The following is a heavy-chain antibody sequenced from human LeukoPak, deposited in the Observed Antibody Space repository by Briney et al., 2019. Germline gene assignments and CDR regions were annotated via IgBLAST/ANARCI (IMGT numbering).Heavy chain of an antibody. V-gene: IGHV3-23*01. Sequence: SGGSLRLSCAASGFTFSSYAMSWVRQAPGKGLEWVSAISGSGGSTYYADSVKGRFTISRDNSKNTLYLQMNSLRAEDTAVYYCAKTGGGYYYYYMDVWGKGTTVTISS. CDR3: AKTGGGYYYYYMDV. CDR1: GFTFSSYA. J-gene: IGHJ6*03. CDR2: ISGSGGST. D-gene: IGHD2-15*01.